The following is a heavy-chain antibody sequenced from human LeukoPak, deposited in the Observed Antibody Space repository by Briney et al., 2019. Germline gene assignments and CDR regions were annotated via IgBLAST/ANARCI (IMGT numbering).Heavy chain of an antibody. CDR3: AKDSAAAGTLAYYYMDV. Sequence: GGSLRLSCAASGFTFITYGMHWVRQAPGKGLEWVAFIRYDGSNKYYADSVKGRFTISRDNSKNTLYLQMNSLRGEDTAVYYCAKDSAAAGTLAYYYMDVWGKGTRSPSP. CDR2: IRYDGSNK. CDR1: GFTFITYG. V-gene: IGHV3-30*02. J-gene: IGHJ6*03. D-gene: IGHD6-13*01.